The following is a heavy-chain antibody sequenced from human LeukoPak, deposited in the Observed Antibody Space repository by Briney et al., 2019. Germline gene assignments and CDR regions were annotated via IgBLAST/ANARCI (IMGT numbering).Heavy chain of an antibody. CDR3: ATTVGTGQFPDYFDV. Sequence: GGSLRLSCAVSGFSISGRDMTWGCQAPGKGLEWVSSIGSGGKIFYTDSVKGRFTVSRDTSKNTLFLQMNSLRAEDTAVYYCATTVGTGQFPDYFDVWGQGALVTVSS. CDR1: GFSISGRD. CDR2: IGSGGKI. V-gene: IGHV3-69-1*02. J-gene: IGHJ4*02. D-gene: IGHD1-1*01.